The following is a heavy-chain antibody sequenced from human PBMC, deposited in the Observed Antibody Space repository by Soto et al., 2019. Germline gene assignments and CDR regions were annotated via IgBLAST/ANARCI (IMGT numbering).Heavy chain of an antibody. V-gene: IGHV5-51*01. CDR2: IYPSDSDT. CDR3: ARGGVSTRIFDY. CDR1: GYNFAGYW. D-gene: IGHD3-3*01. J-gene: IGHJ4*02. Sequence: GESLKISCKGSGYNFAGYWIAWVRQMPGKGLELIGIIYPSDSDTRYRPSFQGQFTISADKSISSAYLQLSSLGASDTAMYYCARGGVSTRIFDYWGQGTPVTVSS.